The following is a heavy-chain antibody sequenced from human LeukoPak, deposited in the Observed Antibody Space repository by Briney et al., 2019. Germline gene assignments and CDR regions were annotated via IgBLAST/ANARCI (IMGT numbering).Heavy chain of an antibody. J-gene: IGHJ4*02. Sequence: GGSLRLSCAASGFTFSSYGMHWVRQAPGKGLEWVAFIRYDGSNKYYADSVKGRFTISRDNSKNTLYLQMNSLRAEDTAVYYCAKDYRGYSYGLDPDYWGQGTLVTVSS. CDR2: IRYDGSNK. D-gene: IGHD5-18*01. CDR3: AKDYRGYSYGLDPDY. CDR1: GFTFSSYG. V-gene: IGHV3-30*02.